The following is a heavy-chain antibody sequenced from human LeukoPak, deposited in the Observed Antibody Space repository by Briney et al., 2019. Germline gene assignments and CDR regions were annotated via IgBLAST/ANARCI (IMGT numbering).Heavy chain of an antibody. V-gene: IGHV4-34*01. CDR1: GGSFSGYY. CDR3: ARGFDIVVVPAAYDY. J-gene: IGHJ4*02. Sequence: WETLSLTCAVYGGSFSGYYWSWTRQPPGKGLEWIGEIKHSGSTNYNPSLKSRVTISVDTSKNQFSLKLSSVTAADTAVYYCARGFDIVVVPAAYDYWGQGTLVTVSS. D-gene: IGHD2-2*01. CDR2: IKHSGST.